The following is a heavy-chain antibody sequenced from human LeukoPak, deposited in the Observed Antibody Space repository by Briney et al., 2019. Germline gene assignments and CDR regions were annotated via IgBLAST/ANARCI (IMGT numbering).Heavy chain of an antibody. D-gene: IGHD3-22*01. J-gene: IGHJ4*02. CDR1: GGTFSSYA. CDR2: IIPTFGTA. Sequence: SVKVSCKASGGTFSSYAISWVRQAPGQGLEWMGGIIPTFGTANCAQKFQGRVTITADESTSTAYMELSSLRSEDTAAYYCARLLGTDYYDSSGYPVDYWGQGTLVTVSS. CDR3: ARLLGTDYYDSSGYPVDY. V-gene: IGHV1-69*13.